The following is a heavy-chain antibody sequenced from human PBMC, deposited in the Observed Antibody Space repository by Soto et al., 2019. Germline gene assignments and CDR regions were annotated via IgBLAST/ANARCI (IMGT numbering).Heavy chain of an antibody. Sequence: SGPTLVNPTHTLTLTCTFSGFSLGTSGVAVGWIRQPPGEALEWLALIFWDDDKRYSPSLKSRLTITKDTSKNQVVLTMTDMDPVDTATYYCAHRGYCSGGSCPFDFWGKGTLVTVSS. J-gene: IGHJ4*02. CDR3: AHRGYCSGGSCPFDF. CDR2: IFWDDDK. V-gene: IGHV2-5*02. D-gene: IGHD2-15*01. CDR1: GFSLGTSGVA.